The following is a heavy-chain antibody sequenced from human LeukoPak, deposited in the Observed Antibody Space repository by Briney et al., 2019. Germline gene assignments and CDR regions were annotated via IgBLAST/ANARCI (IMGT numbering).Heavy chain of an antibody. D-gene: IGHD6-13*01. CDR3: AIDGYSSRRGVTD. CDR1: GFTFSSYS. CDR2: ISSSSSYI. Sequence: GGSLRLSCAASGFTFSSYSMNWVRQAPGKGLEWVSSISSSSSYIYYADSVKGRFTISRDNSKNTLYLQMNSLRAGDTAVYYCAIDGYSSRRGVTDWGQGTLVTVSS. J-gene: IGHJ4*02. V-gene: IGHV3-21*01.